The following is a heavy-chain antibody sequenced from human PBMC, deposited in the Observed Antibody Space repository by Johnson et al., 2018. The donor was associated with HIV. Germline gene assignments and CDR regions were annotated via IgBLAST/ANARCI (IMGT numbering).Heavy chain of an antibody. CDR3: AREGDGGAFDI. J-gene: IGHJ3*02. CDR2: ISYEGSTK. D-gene: IGHD3-16*01. V-gene: IGHV3-30*04. Sequence: VQLVESGGGVVQPGRSLRLSCAASGFTFGTFAMHWVRQAPGKGLEWVAVISYEGSTKYYADSVKGRFTISRDNSKNTLYLQMNSLRAEDTAVYYCAREGDGGAFDIWGQGTMVTVSS. CDR1: GFTFGTFA.